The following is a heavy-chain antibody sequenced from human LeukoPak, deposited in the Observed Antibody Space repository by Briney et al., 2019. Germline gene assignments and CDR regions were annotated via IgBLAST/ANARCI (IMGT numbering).Heavy chain of an antibody. D-gene: IGHD3-9*01. J-gene: IGHJ5*02. Sequence: SETLSLTCTVSGGSISSSSYYWRWIRQPPGKGLEWIGSIYYSGSSLYNPSLKSRVTISVDTAKNQFSLKLSSVTAADTAVYYCATGGTYYDILTGYSWGRGTLVAVSS. CDR3: ATGGTYYDILTGYS. V-gene: IGHV4-39*01. CDR2: IYYSGSS. CDR1: GGSISSSSYY.